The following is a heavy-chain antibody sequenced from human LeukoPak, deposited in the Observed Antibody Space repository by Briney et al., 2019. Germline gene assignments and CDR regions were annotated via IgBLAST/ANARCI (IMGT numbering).Heavy chain of an antibody. CDR3: ARVKTTRVPFDY. D-gene: IGHD1-7*01. CDR1: GGSISSGGYS. V-gene: IGHV4-34*01. Sequence: SETLSLTCAVSGGSISSGGYSWSWIRQPPGKGLEWIGEINHSGSTNYNPFLKSRVTISVDTSKNQFSLNLSSVTAADTAVYYCARVKTTRVPFDYWGQGTLVTVSS. CDR2: INHSGST. J-gene: IGHJ4*02.